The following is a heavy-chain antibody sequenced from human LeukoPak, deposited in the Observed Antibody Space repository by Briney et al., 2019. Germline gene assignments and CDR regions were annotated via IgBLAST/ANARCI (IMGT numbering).Heavy chain of an antibody. CDR2: ISGSGGST. D-gene: IGHD5-12*01. Sequence: GGSLRLSCAAAGITFSSYAMSWVRQAPGKGLEWDSAISGSGGSTYYADSVKGRFTISRDNSKNTLYLQMNSLRAEDTAVYYCAKDGEYSGYDYFDYWGQGTLVTVSS. J-gene: IGHJ4*02. CDR1: GITFSSYA. CDR3: AKDGEYSGYDYFDY. V-gene: IGHV3-23*01.